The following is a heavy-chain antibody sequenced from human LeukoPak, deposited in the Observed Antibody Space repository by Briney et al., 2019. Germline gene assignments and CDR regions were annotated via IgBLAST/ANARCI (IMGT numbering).Heavy chain of an antibody. Sequence: GGSLRLSCEASGFTFSRYDMHGVRQATGKGLEWVSAIGTAGDTYYPGSVKGRFTISRENAKNSLYLQMNSLRAGDTAVYYCARGGYCSGGSCYLGSSWFDPWGQGTLVTVSS. CDR2: IGTAGDT. CDR1: GFTFSRYD. CDR3: ARGGYCSGGSCYLGSSWFDP. V-gene: IGHV3-13*01. J-gene: IGHJ5*02. D-gene: IGHD2-15*01.